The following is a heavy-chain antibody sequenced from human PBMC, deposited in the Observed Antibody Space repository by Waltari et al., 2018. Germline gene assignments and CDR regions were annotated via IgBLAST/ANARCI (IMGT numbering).Heavy chain of an antibody. J-gene: IGHJ5*02. Sequence: QVQLVQSGAEVKKPGASVKVSCKASGYTFTSYAMHWVRQAPGQRLGWMGWINADNGNTKYSPKFQGRVTITRDASASTAYMELSSLRSEDTAVYYCARDALGGRYFGWPQDNWFDPWGQGTLVTVSS. CDR1: GYTFTSYA. CDR2: INADNGNT. D-gene: IGHD3-9*01. CDR3: ARDALGGRYFGWPQDNWFDP. V-gene: IGHV1-3*01.